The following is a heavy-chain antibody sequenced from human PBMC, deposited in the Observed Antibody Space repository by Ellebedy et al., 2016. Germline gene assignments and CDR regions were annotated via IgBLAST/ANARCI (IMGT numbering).Heavy chain of an antibody. CDR2: ISAYNGNT. CDR1: GYTFTGYY. CDR3: AREKDQTPDY. V-gene: IGHV1-18*04. Sequence: ASVKVSCXASGYTFTGYYMHWVRQAPGQGLEWMGWISAYNGNTNYAQKLQGRVTMTTDTSTSTAYMELRSLRSDDTAVYYCAREKDQTPDYWGQGTLVTVSS. J-gene: IGHJ4*02. D-gene: IGHD2-2*01.